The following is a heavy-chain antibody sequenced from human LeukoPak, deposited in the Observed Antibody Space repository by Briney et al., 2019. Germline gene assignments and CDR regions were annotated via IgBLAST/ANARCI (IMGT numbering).Heavy chain of an antibody. Sequence: GASVKVSCKASGYTFTSYDINWVRQATGQGLEWMGWMNPNSGNTGYAQKFQGRVTVTRNTSISTAYMELSSLRSEDTAVYYCARGVRYYYDSSGYSPREDYYYYMDVWGKGTTVTVSS. V-gene: IGHV1-8*01. D-gene: IGHD3-22*01. CDR1: GYTFTSYD. CDR3: ARGVRYYYDSSGYSPREDYYYYMDV. J-gene: IGHJ6*03. CDR2: MNPNSGNT.